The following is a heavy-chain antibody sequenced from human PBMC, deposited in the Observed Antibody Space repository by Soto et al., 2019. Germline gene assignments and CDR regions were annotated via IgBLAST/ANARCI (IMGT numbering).Heavy chain of an antibody. V-gene: IGHV1-69*13. CDR3: GRVESPMRGYSYGS. D-gene: IGHD5-18*01. Sequence: SVKVSCKTSGGTFSSYAISWVRQAPGQGLEWMGGIVPIVDTSTYAQKFQGRVTITADESTSTVYMELRSLRSDDTAVYYCGRVESPMRGYSYGSWGQGTLVTVS. CDR1: GGTFSSYA. J-gene: IGHJ5*02. CDR2: IVPIVDTS.